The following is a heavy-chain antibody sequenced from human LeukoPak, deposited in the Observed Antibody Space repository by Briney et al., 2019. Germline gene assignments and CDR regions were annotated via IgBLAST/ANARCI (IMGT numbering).Heavy chain of an antibody. CDR1: GGSFSGYY. D-gene: IGHD5-18*01. CDR2: INHSGST. V-gene: IGHV4-34*01. Sequence: PSETLSLTCAVYGGSFSGYYWSWIRQPPGKGLEWSGEINHSGSTNYNPSLKSRVTISVDTSKNQFSLKLSSVTAADTAVYYCARRKRGYSYGYYFDYWGQGTLVTVSS. J-gene: IGHJ4*02. CDR3: ARRKRGYSYGYYFDY.